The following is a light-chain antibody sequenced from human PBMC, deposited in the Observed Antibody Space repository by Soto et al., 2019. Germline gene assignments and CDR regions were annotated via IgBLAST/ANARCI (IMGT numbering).Light chain of an antibody. V-gene: IGKV4-1*01. CDR3: QQYYTTPVT. CDR1: QTVLHGSNY. Sequence: DIVMTQSPDSLAVSLGERATINCKSSQTVLHGSNYLAWYQQKPGQPPKLLIYWASTRKSGVPDRFSGSGSGTDFTLTISSLQAEDVAVYYCQQYYTTPVTFGQGTKVEIK. CDR2: WAS. J-gene: IGKJ1*01.